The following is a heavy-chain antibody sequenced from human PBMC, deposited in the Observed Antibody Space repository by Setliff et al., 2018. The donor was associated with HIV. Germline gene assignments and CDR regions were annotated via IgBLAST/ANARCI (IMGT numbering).Heavy chain of an antibody. J-gene: IGHJ4*02. V-gene: IGHV1-24*01. CDR2: FDPKDGKT. Sequence: GASVKVSCKVSGYTLTELSRHWVRQAPGKGLEWMGSFDPKDGKTRYAQKFQGRVTMTEDTSTDTAYVELSSLRSEDTAVYYYVTGSAARPFDYWGQGTLVTVSS. CDR1: GYTLTELS. D-gene: IGHD6-6*01. CDR3: VTGSAARPFDY.